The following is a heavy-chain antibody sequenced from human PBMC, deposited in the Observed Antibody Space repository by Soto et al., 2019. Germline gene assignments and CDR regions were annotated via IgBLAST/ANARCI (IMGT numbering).Heavy chain of an antibody. V-gene: IGHV3-33*01. J-gene: IGHJ3*02. Sequence: QVQLVESGGGVVQPGRSLRLSCAASGFTFSSYGMHGVRQAPGKGLEWVAVIWYDGSNKYSADSVKGRFTITRDNSKTPLYLQMSRRGAEDTAVYYCVGVRYRCELPPEADAFDIWGKGTMVTVSA. CDR3: VGVRYRCELPPEADAFDI. CDR1: GFTFSSYG. D-gene: IGHD1-26*01. CDR2: IWYDGSNK.